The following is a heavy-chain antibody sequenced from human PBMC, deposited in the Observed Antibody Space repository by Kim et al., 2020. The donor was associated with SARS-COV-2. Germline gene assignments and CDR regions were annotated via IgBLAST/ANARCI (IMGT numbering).Heavy chain of an antibody. J-gene: IGHJ4*02. CDR2: ISGSGGST. CDR1: GFTFSSYA. D-gene: IGHD3-22*01. V-gene: IGHV3-23*01. Sequence: GGSLRLSCAASGFTFSSYAMSWVRQAPGKGLEWVSAISGSGGSTYSADSVKGRFTISRDNSKNTLYLQMNSLRAEDTAIYYCAKFGLSIAYYYVFFDYWGQGTLVTVSS. CDR3: AKFGLSIAYYYVFFDY.